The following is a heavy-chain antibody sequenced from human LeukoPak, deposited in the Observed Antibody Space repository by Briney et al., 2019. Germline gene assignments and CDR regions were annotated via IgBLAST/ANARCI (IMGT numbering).Heavy chain of an antibody. D-gene: IGHD3-10*01. Sequence: ASVKVSCKVSGYTLTELSMHWVRQAPGKGLEWMGGFDPEDGETIYAQKFQGRVTMTEDTSTDTAYMELSSLRSEDTAVYYCATALPPARYYYGSGGRWGQGTLVTVS. CDR2: FDPEDGET. CDR3: ATALPPARYYYGSGGR. CDR1: GYTLTELS. V-gene: IGHV1-24*01. J-gene: IGHJ4*02.